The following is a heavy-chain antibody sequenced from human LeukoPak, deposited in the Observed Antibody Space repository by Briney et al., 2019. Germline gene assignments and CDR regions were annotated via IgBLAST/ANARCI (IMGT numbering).Heavy chain of an antibody. D-gene: IGHD3-22*01. V-gene: IGHV3-23*01. CDR2: NSGSGDAA. CDR1: GFTSSTYA. J-gene: IGHJ4*02. Sequence: GGSLRLSCAASGFTSSTYAMSWVRQAPGKGLEWVSANSGSGDAAYYADSVKGRFTISRDKSKNTLYLQMNSLRVEDTALYYCAKSQEDDSSGYHYPDFDYWGQGTLVTVSS. CDR3: AKSQEDDSSGYHYPDFDY.